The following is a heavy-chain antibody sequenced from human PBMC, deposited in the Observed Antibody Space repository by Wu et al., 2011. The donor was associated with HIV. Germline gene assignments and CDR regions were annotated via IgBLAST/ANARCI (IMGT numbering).Heavy chain of an antibody. CDR2: INPNSGGT. CDR1: GYTFTGYY. J-gene: IGHJ6*03. Sequence: VKVSCRASGYTFTGYYMHWVRQAPGQGLEWMGWINPNSGGTNYAQKFQGRVTMTTDTSISAAYMELSRLRSDDTAVYYCVSDSPQSKWNYHHYYFMDVWGTGTTVVVSS. CDR3: VSDSPQSKWNYHHYYFMDV. V-gene: IGHV1-2*02. D-gene: IGHD1-7*01.